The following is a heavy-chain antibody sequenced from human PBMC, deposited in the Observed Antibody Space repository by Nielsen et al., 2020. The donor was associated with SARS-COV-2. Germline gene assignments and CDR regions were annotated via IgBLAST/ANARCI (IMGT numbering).Heavy chain of an antibody. CDR2: ISYEGSKR. V-gene: IGHV3-30*18. Sequence: GESLKISCAASGFTFSSYGMHWVRQAPGKGLEWVAVISYEGSKRYYTDSVKGRFTISRDHSKNTVYLQMNSLRTEDTAVYFCAKQGGVFHFRSSFYPDYWGQGSLVTVS. CDR1: GFTFSSYG. J-gene: IGHJ4*02. D-gene: IGHD3-3*02. CDR3: AKQGGVFHFRSSFYPDY.